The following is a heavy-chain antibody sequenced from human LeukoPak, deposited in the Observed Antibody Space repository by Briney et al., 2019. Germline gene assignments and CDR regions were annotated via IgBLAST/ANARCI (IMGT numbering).Heavy chain of an antibody. D-gene: IGHD6-19*01. CDR2: ISWNSGSI. Sequence: PGRSLRLSCAASGFTFDDYAMHWVRQAPGKGLEGVSGISWNSGSIGYADSVKGRFTISRDNAKNSLYLQMNSLRAEDTALYYCARDKTEYSSGWYGHWGQGTLVTVSS. V-gene: IGHV3-9*01. CDR1: GFTFDDYA. CDR3: ARDKTEYSSGWYGH. J-gene: IGHJ4*02.